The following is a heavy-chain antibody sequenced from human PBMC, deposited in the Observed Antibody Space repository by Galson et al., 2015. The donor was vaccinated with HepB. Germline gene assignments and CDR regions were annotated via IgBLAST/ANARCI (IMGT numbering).Heavy chain of an antibody. D-gene: IGHD3-3*01. J-gene: IGHJ6*03. Sequence: SLRLSCAASGFTFSVYWMHWVRQAPGKGLVWVSRIDTDGSTTTYADSVKGRFTISRDNAKNTLYLQMNSLRAEDTAVYYCARVGPDLWSNSYYYYYMDVWGKGTTVTVSS. CDR1: GFTFSVYW. V-gene: IGHV3-74*01. CDR2: IDTDGSTT. CDR3: ARVGPDLWSNSYYYYYMDV.